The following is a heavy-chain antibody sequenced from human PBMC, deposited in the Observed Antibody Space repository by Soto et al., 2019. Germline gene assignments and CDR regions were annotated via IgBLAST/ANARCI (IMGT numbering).Heavy chain of an antibody. CDR2: IIPIFGAA. CDR1: GGTFSSYA. CDR3: ARILGHSTTWYLNALDV. D-gene: IGHD6-13*01. V-gene: IGHV1-69*01. J-gene: IGHJ6*02. Sequence: QVLLVQSGAEVKKPGSSVKVSCKASGGTFSSYAIVWVRQAPGQGLEWMGGIIPIFGAANYAQKFQGRVTVTADESTSTAYMDLSSLRSEDRAVYYCARILGHSTTWYLNALDVWGQGTTVTVSS.